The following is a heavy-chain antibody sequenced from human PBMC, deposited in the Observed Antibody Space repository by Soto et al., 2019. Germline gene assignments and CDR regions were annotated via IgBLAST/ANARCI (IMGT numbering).Heavy chain of an antibody. J-gene: IGHJ4*02. D-gene: IGHD3-9*01. CDR1: GFTVSSNY. V-gene: IGHV3-53*01. CDR2: IYSGGST. Sequence: EVQLVESGGGLIQPGGSLRLSCAASGFTVSSNYMSWVRQAPGKGLEWVSVIYSGGSTYYADSAKGRFTISSDNSKNTLYLQMNSLSAEDTAVYYCARSDDTHLPDYWGQGTLVTVAS. CDR3: ARSDDTHLPDY.